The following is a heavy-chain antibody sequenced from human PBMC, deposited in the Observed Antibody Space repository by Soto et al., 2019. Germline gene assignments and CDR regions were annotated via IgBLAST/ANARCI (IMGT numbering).Heavy chain of an antibody. D-gene: IGHD3-10*01. CDR3: ARGLGVGDIGRGSGGFDP. J-gene: IGHJ5*02. CDR2: IIPIFGTA. V-gene: IGHV1-69*13. Sequence: GASVKVSCKASGGTFSSYAISWVRQAPGQGLEWMGGIIPIFGTANYAQKFQGRVTITADESTSTAYMELSSLRSEDTAVYYCARGLGVGDIGRGSGGFDPWGQGTLVTVSS. CDR1: GGTFSSYA.